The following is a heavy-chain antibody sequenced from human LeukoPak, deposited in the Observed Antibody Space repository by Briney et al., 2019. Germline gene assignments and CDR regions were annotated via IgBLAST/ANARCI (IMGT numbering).Heavy chain of an antibody. CDR1: GFTFSSYA. Sequence: GGSLRLSCAASGFTFSSYAMSWVRQAPGKGLEWVSAISGSGGSTYYADSVKGRFTISRDNSKNTLYLQMNSLRAEDTAVYYCAKARYSSSWTGGYFDYWGQGTLVTVSS. D-gene: IGHD6-13*01. J-gene: IGHJ4*02. V-gene: IGHV3-23*01. CDR3: AKARYSSSWTGGYFDY. CDR2: ISGSGGST.